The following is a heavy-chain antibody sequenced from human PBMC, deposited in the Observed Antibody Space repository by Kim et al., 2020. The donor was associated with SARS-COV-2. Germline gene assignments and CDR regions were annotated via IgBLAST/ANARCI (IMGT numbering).Heavy chain of an antibody. CDR3: AKDIGCSGGSCYYYYYGMDV. D-gene: IGHD2-15*01. J-gene: IGHJ6*02. CDR2: ISGDSGST. CDR1: GFTFDDYA. Sequence: GGSLRLSCAASGFTFDDYAMHWVRQAPGKGLEWVSLISGDSGSTYYADSVKGRFTISRDNSKNSLYLQMNSLRTEDTALYYCAKDIGCSGGSCYYYYYGMDVWGQGTTVTVSS. V-gene: IGHV3-43*02.